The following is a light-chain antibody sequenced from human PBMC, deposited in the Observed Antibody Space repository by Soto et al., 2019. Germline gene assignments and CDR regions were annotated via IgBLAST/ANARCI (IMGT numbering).Light chain of an antibody. CDR1: QSVGSY. V-gene: IGKV3-11*01. J-gene: IGKJ1*01. CDR2: DAS. CDR3: QQRSNWPPWT. Sequence: EIVLTQSPATLYLSPGERATLSCRASQSVGSYLAWYHQKPGQAPRLLIYDASNRATGIPATVSGSGSGTDLTLNISSLEHEDVAVYYCQQRSNWPPWTFGQGTKVEIK.